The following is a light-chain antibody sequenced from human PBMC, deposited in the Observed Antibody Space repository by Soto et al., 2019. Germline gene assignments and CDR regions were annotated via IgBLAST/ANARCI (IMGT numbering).Light chain of an antibody. CDR3: QQRSNWPRT. CDR1: QSISSY. CDR2: GAS. V-gene: IGKV3-11*01. J-gene: IGKJ1*01. Sequence: EIVWTQSRATLSLSPGERATLSCRASQSISSYLAWYQQKPGQAPRLLIYGASSRATGIPDRFSGSGSGTDFTLTISSLEPEDFGVYYCQQRSNWPRTFGQGTKV.